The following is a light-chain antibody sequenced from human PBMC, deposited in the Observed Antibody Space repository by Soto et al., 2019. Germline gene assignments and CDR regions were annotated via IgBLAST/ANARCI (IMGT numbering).Light chain of an antibody. V-gene: IGLV2-14*02. J-gene: IGLJ1*01. CDR3: SSKRSTGSLYV. Sequence: QSALTQPASVSGSPGQSITISCTGTSSDIGTYDLVSWYQQFPGKAPKVIIYDENKRPPAVPNCFSGAKSGNTASLTVSGLRADDEADYYCSSKRSTGSLYVFGGGTKVPLL. CDR2: DEN. CDR1: SSDIGTYDL.